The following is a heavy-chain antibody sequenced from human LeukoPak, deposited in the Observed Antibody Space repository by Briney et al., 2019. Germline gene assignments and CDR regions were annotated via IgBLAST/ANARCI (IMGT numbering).Heavy chain of an antibody. J-gene: IGHJ4*02. CDR3: AKERGELHYFDY. V-gene: IGHV3-30*02. CDR2: IRYDGSNK. CDR1: GFTFSSYG. D-gene: IGHD1-26*01. Sequence: GGSLRLSCAASGFTFSSYGMHWVRQAPGKGLEWVAFIRYDGSNKYYADSVKGRFTISRDNSKNTLYLQMNSLRAEDTAVYYCAKERGELHYFDYWGQGTLVTVSS.